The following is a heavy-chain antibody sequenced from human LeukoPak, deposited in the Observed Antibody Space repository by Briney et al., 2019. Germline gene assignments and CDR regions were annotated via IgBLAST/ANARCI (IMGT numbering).Heavy chain of an antibody. V-gene: IGHV4-4*07. D-gene: IGHD6-13*01. CDR2: IDTSGNT. CDR1: GGSISSYY. J-gene: IGHJ2*01. Sequence: LETLSLTCTVSGGSISSYYWSWIRQPAGKGLEWIGRIDTSGNTNYKPSLKSRVTMSVDTSKNQFSLKLSSVTAADTAVYYCARVSSSWYQDWYFDLWGRGTLVTVSS. CDR3: ARVSSSWYQDWYFDL.